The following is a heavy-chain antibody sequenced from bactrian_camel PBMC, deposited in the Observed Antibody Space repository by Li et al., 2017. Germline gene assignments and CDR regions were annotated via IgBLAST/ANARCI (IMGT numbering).Heavy chain of an antibody. CDR1: GSTFNTC. CDR3: AAEDQAPWDMGWICNYNS. D-gene: IGHD3*01. CDR2: IDTRGGA. V-gene: IGHV3S57*01. J-gene: IGHJ6*01. Sequence: QLVESGGGSVQDGGSLRLSCVVSGSTFNTCMAWFRQAPGKEREGVALIDTRGGAALADSVSGRFTISNDVAKNTLYLQMNNLKPEDTALYTCAAEDQAPWDMGWICNYNSWGQGTQVTVS.